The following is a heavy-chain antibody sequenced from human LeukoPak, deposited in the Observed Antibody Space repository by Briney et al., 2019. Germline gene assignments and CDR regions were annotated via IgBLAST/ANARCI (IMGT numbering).Heavy chain of an antibody. V-gene: IGHV3-7*05. CDR1: GFTFSSYW. CDR3: ARGQYSSSLYYFEY. Sequence: PGGSLRLSCVASGFTFSSYWMSWVRQAPGKGLEWVANIKQDGSEKYYVDSVKGRFTISRDNAKNSLYLQMNSLRVEDTAVYYCARGQYSSSLYYFEYWGQGTLVTVSS. J-gene: IGHJ4*02. CDR2: IKQDGSEK. D-gene: IGHD6-13*01.